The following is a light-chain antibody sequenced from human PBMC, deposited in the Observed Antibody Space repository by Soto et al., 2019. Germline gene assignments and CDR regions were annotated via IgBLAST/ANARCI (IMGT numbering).Light chain of an antibody. V-gene: IGKV3-15*01. CDR3: QQYYNWPRT. CDR1: QSISSL. J-gene: IGKJ1*01. CDR2: GAF. Sequence: EVVMTQSPATLSVSPGDTATLSCRASQSISSLLAWYQQRPGQSPRLLIYGAFTRATGVPARFRDSGSETEFTLTINGLQSEDFGSYYCQQYYNWPRTFGQGTKVEIK.